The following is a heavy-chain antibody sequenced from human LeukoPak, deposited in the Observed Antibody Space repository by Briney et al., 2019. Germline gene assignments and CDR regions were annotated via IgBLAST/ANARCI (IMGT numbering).Heavy chain of an antibody. CDR3: RAQWERIDY. CDR1: GRSISSSSYY. D-gene: IGHD1-26*01. CDR2: IYYSGST. Sequence: MSSETLSLTCTVSGRSISSSSYYWGWIRQPPGKGLEWIGSIYYSGSTYYNPSLNSRVTISVDTSKNQFSLKLSSVTAADTAVYYCRAQWERIDYWGQGTLVTVST. V-gene: IGHV4-39*07. J-gene: IGHJ4*02.